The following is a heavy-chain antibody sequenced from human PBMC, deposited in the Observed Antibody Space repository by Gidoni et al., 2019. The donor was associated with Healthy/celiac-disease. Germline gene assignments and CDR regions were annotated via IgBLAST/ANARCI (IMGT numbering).Heavy chain of an antibody. J-gene: IGHJ3*02. CDR3: ARDHGTYYYDSSGYYLPSAAFDI. Sequence: EVQLVESGGGLVKPGGSLRRSCAASGFTFSSYSMTWVRPAPGKGLDWVSSISSSSSYQYYADSVKGRFIIARDNAKNSLYLQMNSLRAEDTAVYYCARDHGTYYYDSSGYYLPSAAFDIWGQGTIVTVSS. CDR2: ISSSSSYQ. V-gene: IGHV3-21*01. CDR1: GFTFSSYS. D-gene: IGHD3-22*01.